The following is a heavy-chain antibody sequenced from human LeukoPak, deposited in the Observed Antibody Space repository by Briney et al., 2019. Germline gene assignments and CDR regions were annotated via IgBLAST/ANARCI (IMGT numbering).Heavy chain of an antibody. Sequence: TSSETLSLTCTVSGGSISSSSYYWGWIRQPPGKGLEWIGSIYSSGSTYYNPSLKSRGTISAGTSKNQFSLKLSSVTAADTAVYYCARGLISENSHGPIDYWGQGTLVTVSS. J-gene: IGHJ4*02. CDR3: ARGLISENSHGPIDY. V-gene: IGHV4-39*07. CDR2: IYSSGST. CDR1: GGSISSSSYY. D-gene: IGHD2/OR15-2a*01.